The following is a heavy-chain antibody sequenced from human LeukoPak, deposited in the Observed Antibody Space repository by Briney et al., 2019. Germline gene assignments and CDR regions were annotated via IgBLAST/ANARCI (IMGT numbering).Heavy chain of an antibody. CDR2: INHSGST. D-gene: IGHD3-9*01. Sequence: SETLSLTCAVYGGSFSGYYWSWIRQPPGKGLEWSGEINHSGSTNYNPSLKSRVTISVDTSKDQFSLKLSSVTAADTAVYYCARSGLGEILTGFLPWGQGTLVTVSS. CDR1: GGSFSGYY. V-gene: IGHV4-34*01. J-gene: IGHJ4*02. CDR3: ARSGLGEILTGFLP.